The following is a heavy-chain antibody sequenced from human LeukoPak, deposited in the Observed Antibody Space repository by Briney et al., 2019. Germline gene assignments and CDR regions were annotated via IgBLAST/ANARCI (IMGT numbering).Heavy chain of an antibody. J-gene: IGHJ4*02. CDR1: GFTFSNYA. CDR2: INTGGST. D-gene: IGHD6-13*01. CDR3: HTSSWYIGYYFDY. Sequence: GGSLRLSCAASGFTFSNYAMSWVRQAPGKGLEWVSGINTGGSTFYADSVKGRFTISRDNSKNTVYLQMNSLRTEDTAVYYVHTSSWYIGYYFDYWGQGTLVTVSS. V-gene: IGHV3-23*01.